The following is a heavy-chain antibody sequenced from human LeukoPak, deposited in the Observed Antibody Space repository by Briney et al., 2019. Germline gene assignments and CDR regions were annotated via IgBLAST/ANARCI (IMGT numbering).Heavy chain of an antibody. Sequence: SETLSLTCTVSGGSISSYYWSWIRQPPGKGLEWIGYIYTSGSTNYNPSLKSRVTISVDTSKNQFSLKLGSVTAADTAVYYCARLRGDGYIDYWGQGTLVTVSS. D-gene: IGHD5-24*01. CDR2: IYTSGST. CDR3: ARLRGDGYIDY. V-gene: IGHV4-4*09. J-gene: IGHJ4*02. CDR1: GGSISSYY.